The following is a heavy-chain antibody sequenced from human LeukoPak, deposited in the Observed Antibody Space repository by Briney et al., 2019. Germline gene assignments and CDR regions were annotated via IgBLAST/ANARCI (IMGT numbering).Heavy chain of an antibody. CDR2: ISGSAGST. CDR1: GFTFSSYA. J-gene: IGHJ4*02. CDR3: AKGSPAAIVYFDY. V-gene: IGHV3-23*01. Sequence: GGSLRLSCAASGFTFSSYAMSWVRQAPGQGLEWVSAISGSAGSTYYADSVKGRFTISRDSSKNTLYLQMNSLRAEDTAVYYCAKGSPAAIVYFDYWAQGTLVTVSS. D-gene: IGHD2-2*01.